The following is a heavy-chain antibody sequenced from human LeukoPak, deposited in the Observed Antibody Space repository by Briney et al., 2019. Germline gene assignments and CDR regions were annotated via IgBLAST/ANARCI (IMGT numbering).Heavy chain of an antibody. V-gene: IGHV1-69*13. J-gene: IGHJ1*01. Sequence: ASVKVSCKASGGTFSSYAISWVRQAPGQGLEWMRGIIPIFGTANYAQKFQGRVTITADESTSTAYMELSSLRSEDTAVYYCARDRVAARRVSGRAEYFQHWGQGTLVTVSS. D-gene: IGHD6-6*01. CDR3: ARDRVAARRVSGRAEYFQH. CDR2: IIPIFGTA. CDR1: GGTFSSYA.